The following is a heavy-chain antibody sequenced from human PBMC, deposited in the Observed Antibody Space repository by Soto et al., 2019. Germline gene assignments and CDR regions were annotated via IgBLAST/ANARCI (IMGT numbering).Heavy chain of an antibody. J-gene: IGHJ4*02. CDR1: GGSISSGDYY. Sequence: SETLSLTCTVPGGSISSGDYYWSWIRQPPGKGLEWIGYIYYSGSTYYNPSLKSRVTISVDTSKNQFSLKLSSVTAADTAVYYCASIDSSGYYSGDFDYWGQGTLVTVSS. V-gene: IGHV4-30-4*01. CDR2: IYYSGST. CDR3: ASIDSSGYYSGDFDY. D-gene: IGHD3-22*01.